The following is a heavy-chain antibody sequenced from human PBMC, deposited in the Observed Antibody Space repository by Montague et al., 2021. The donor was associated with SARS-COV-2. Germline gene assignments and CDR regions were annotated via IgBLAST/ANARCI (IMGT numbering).Heavy chain of an antibody. CDR1: DGSVISTYPH. D-gene: IGHD6-13*01. V-gene: IGHV4-61*01. CDR2: LFHIDTA. Sequence: SETLSLTCTVSDGSVISTYPHWHWVRQSPGRGLEWIGGYLFHIDTADYNASLRSRVTISVDTSKNQFSLKLTFVTAADTAVYYCTWGIDSYKTGYWGQGIQVTVSS. J-gene: IGHJ4*02. CDR3: TWGIDSYKTGY.